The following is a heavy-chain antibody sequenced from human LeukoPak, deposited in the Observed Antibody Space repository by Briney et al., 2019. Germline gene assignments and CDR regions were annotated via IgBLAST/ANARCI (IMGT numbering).Heavy chain of an antibody. CDR1: GGSISSYY. CDR3: ARSGYSLYYYYYMDV. Sequence: SETLSLTCTVSGGSISSYYWSWIRQPAGKGLEWIGRIYTSGSTNYNPSLKSRVTMSVDTSKNQFSLKLSSVTAADTAVYYCARSGYSLYYYYYMDVWGKGTTVTVSS. V-gene: IGHV4-4*07. D-gene: IGHD3-3*01. CDR2: IYTSGST. J-gene: IGHJ6*03.